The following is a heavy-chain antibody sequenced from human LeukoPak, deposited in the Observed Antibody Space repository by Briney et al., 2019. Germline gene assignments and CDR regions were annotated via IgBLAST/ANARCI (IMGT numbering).Heavy chain of an antibody. J-gene: IGHJ4*02. CDR1: GFSFSNFY. D-gene: IGHD3-22*01. CDR2: ISSSSPYT. Sequence: GGSLRLSCAASGFSFSNFYMSWIRQAPGKGLEMLSYISSSSPYTTSAGSVRGRFTISRDNAKNSLYLQMNSLRVEDTAVYYCARESDSSGYYDYWGQGTLVTVSS. CDR3: ARESDSSGYYDY. V-gene: IGHV3-11*06.